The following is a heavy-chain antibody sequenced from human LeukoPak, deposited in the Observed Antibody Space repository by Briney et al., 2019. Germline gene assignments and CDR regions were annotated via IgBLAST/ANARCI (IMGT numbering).Heavy chain of an antibody. CDR3: ARDEEGYKV. D-gene: IGHD5-24*01. J-gene: IGHJ4*02. CDR2: ISDGGST. Sequence: SETLSLTCSLSSGSVRTFFWSWIRQSPGKGLEWIGFISDGGSTNTNPSLRSRVTLSIDTSRNRLSLKLTSLTAADTAIYYCARDEEGYKVWGQGILVTVSS. CDR1: SGSVRTFF. V-gene: IGHV4-59*02.